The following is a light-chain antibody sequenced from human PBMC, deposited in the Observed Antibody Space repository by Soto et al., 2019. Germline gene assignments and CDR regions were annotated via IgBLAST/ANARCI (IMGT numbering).Light chain of an antibody. CDR3: SSYTSSSTLYV. J-gene: IGLJ1*01. CDR2: DVS. Sequence: QSALTKPASVSGSPGQSITISCTGTSSDVGGYNYVSWYQQHPGKAPILMSYDVSNRPSGVSNRFSGSKSGNTASLTISGLQAEDEADYYCSSYTSSSTLYVFGTGTKLTVL. CDR1: SSDVGGYNY. V-gene: IGLV2-14*01.